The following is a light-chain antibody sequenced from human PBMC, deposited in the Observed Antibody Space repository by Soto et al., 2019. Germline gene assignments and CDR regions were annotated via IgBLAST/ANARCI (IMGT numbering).Light chain of an antibody. CDR1: QSISSW. Sequence: DIQMTQSPSTLSASVGDRVTITCRASQSISSWLAWYQQKPGKAPNLLIYDASSLQSGVQSRFSGSGSGTEFTLTISSLQPDDFATYSCQQYNSYSWTFGQGTKVDIK. CDR2: DAS. CDR3: QQYNSYSWT. V-gene: IGKV1-5*01. J-gene: IGKJ1*01.